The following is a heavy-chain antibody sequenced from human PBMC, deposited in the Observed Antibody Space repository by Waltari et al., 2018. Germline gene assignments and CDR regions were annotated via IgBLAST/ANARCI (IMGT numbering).Heavy chain of an antibody. V-gene: IGHV1-18*01. CDR3: ARERHRLMEEGYLMALDP. J-gene: IGHJ5*02. CDR1: GYTFSDYG. D-gene: IGHD2-21*01. Sequence: QVQLVQSGAEVKKPGASVKVSCKASGYTFSDYGISWVRQAPGQGLEWMGWSNGNNGQTNNAQKFQGRLIMTKDTSTTTVYMELSYLTSDDTAVYFCARERHRLMEEGYLMALDPWGQGTLVTVSS. CDR2: SNGNNGQT.